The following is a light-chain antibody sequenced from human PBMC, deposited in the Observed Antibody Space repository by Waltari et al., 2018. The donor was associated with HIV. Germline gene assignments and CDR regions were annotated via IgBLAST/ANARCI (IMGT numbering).Light chain of an antibody. CDR3: QKYNSAPRT. Sequence: DIQMTQSPSSLSASVGDRVTITCRASQGISNYLAWYQQKPGKVPKLLIYAASTLQSGVPTRFSGSGSGTDFTLTIISLQPEYVSAYYCQKYNSAPRTFGQGTKVEIK. V-gene: IGKV1-27*01. CDR2: AAS. J-gene: IGKJ1*01. CDR1: QGISNY.